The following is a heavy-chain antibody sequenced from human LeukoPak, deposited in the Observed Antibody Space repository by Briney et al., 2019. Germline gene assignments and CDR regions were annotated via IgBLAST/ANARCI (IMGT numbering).Heavy chain of an antibody. J-gene: IGHJ4*02. CDR3: AKMSGYRATYPPDY. CDR2: LSGSGDFK. V-gene: IGHV3-23*01. D-gene: IGHD1-26*01. CDR1: GFSFSSHA. Sequence: GGSLRLSCSASGFSFSSHAMTWVRQAPGKGLEWVSALSGSGDFKYYADSVKGRFTISRDNSKNTLYLQMNSLRAEDAAVYHCAKMSGYRATYPPDYWGQGALVTVSS.